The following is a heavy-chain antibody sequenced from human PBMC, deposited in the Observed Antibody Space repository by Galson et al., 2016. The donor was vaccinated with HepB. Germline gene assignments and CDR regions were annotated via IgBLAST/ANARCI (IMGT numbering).Heavy chain of an antibody. V-gene: IGHV3-23*01. CDR1: GFTFTTYA. D-gene: IGHD3-22*01. J-gene: IGHJ3*01. CDR3: AKMSSSSAYYSDAFDL. Sequence: SLRLSCAASGFTFTTYAMSWVRQAPGKGLEWVSGISDSDPSTYYADSVKGRFTISRDNSKNTLYLQMNSRRAEDPAVYYCAKMSSSSAYYSDAFDLWGQGTMVTVSS. CDR2: ISDSDPST.